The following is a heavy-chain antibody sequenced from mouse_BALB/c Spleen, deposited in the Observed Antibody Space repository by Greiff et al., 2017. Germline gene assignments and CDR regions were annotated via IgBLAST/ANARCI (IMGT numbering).Heavy chain of an antibody. J-gene: IGHJ3*01. CDR1: GFTFSSFG. D-gene: IGHD1-1*01. CDR2: ISSGSSTI. Sequence: EVKLVESGGGLVQPGGSRKLSCAASGFTFSSFGMHWVRQAPEKGLEWVAYISSGSSTIYYADTVKGRFTISRDNPKNTLFLQMTSLRSEDTAMYYCARDDYYGSSPAYWGQGTLVTVSA. V-gene: IGHV5-17*02. CDR3: ARDDYYGSSPAY.